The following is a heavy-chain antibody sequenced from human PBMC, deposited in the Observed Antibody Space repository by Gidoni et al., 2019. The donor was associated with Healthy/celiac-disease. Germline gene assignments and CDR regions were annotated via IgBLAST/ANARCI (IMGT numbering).Heavy chain of an antibody. V-gene: IGHV1-69*08. CDR1: GGTFSSYT. J-gene: IGHJ4*02. D-gene: IGHD6-13*01. Sequence: QVHLVQSGAEVKKPGSSLKVSCKASGGTFSSYTISWVRQAPGQGLEWMGRIIPIRGIANYAQKFQGRVTITADKSTSTAYMELSSLRSEETAVYYCARERLSSRAFDYWGQGTLVTVSS. CDR3: ARERLSSRAFDY. CDR2: IIPIRGIA.